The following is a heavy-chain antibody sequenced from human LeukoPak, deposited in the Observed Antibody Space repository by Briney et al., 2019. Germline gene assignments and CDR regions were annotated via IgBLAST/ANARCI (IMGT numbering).Heavy chain of an antibody. V-gene: IGHV3-64*01. CDR2: ISSNGGST. CDR1: GFTFSSYA. CDR3: ARDLYDILTGYYPEYYYYYGLDV. Sequence: PGGSLRLSFSASGFTFSSYAMHWVRQAPGKGLEYVSAISSNGGSTYYANSVKRRFTSSRDNSKHTLYLQIGSLRAEDMAVYYCARDLYDILTGYYPEYYYYYGLDVWGQGTTVTVSS. D-gene: IGHD3-9*01. J-gene: IGHJ6*02.